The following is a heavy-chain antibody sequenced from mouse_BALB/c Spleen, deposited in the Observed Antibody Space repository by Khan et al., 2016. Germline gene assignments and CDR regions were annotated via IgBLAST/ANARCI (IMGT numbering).Heavy chain of an antibody. J-gene: IGHJ4*01. CDR1: GYSIISGYG. D-gene: IGHD2-3*01. CDR2: IYYSGSI. Sequence: EVQLQASGPDLVKPSQSLSLTCTVTGYSIISGYGWHWLRQFPGNKLEWMGNIYYSGSINYNPSLKSRISLTRETYKNQFFLQLNSVTTEDTDTAYCARPAISDGYFVGALDYWGQGTSVTVSS. CDR3: ARPAISDGYFVGALDY. V-gene: IGHV3-1*02.